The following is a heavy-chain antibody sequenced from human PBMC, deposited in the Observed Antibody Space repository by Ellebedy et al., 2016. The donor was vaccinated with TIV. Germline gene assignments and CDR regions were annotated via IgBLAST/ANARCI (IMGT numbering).Heavy chain of an antibody. D-gene: IGHD3-10*01. CDR2: ISSSGSTI. CDR1: GFTFSDYY. V-gene: IGHV3-11*01. Sequence: GESLKISCAASGFTFSDYYMSWIRQAPGKGLEWVSYISSSGSTIYYADSVKGRFTISRDNSKNTLYLQMNSLRGEDTAVYYCAKRVTMVREVITYYHYAMDVWGQGTTVTVSS. CDR3: AKRVTMVREVITYYHYAMDV. J-gene: IGHJ6*02.